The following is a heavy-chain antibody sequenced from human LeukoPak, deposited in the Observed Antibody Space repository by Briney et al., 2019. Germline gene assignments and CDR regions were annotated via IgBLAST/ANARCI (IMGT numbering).Heavy chain of an antibody. V-gene: IGHV3-21*01. D-gene: IGHD2-15*01. J-gene: IGHJ4*02. CDR2: ISSSSSYI. Sequence: ETLSLTCTVSGGSISSSSYYWGWIRQPPGKGLEWVSSISSSSSYIYYADSVKGRFTISRDNAKNSLYLQMNSLRAEDTAVYYCARISDCSGGSCYSRNYWGQGTLVTVSS. CDR1: GGSISSSS. CDR3: ARISDCSGGSCYSRNY.